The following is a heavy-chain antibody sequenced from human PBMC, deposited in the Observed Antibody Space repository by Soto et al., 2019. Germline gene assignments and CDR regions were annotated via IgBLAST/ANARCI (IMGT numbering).Heavy chain of an antibody. D-gene: IGHD4-4*01. CDR1: GFTVNNNY. CDR3: ARVDGGNSA. J-gene: IGHJ5*02. V-gene: IGHV3-66*01. Sequence: EVQLVESGGGLVQPGGSLRLSCAASGFTVNNNYMTWVRQAPGTGLEWVSLLHRAGSTYYADSVKGRFTISRDISKNILYLQMNTLRPDDTAVYYCARVDGGNSAWGQGTLVTVSS. CDR2: LHRAGST.